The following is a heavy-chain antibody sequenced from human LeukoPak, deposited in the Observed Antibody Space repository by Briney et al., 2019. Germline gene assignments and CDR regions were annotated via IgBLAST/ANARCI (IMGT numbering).Heavy chain of an antibody. D-gene: IGHD4-17*01. Sequence: GGSLRLSRAASGFTFSSYGMHWVRQAPGKGLEWVAVISYDGSNKYYADSVKGRFTISRDNSENTLYLQMNSLRAEDTAVYYCTYGDYVRGRFDYWGQGTLVTVSS. CDR1: GFTFSSYG. CDR3: TYGDYVRGRFDY. CDR2: ISYDGSNK. J-gene: IGHJ4*02. V-gene: IGHV3-30*03.